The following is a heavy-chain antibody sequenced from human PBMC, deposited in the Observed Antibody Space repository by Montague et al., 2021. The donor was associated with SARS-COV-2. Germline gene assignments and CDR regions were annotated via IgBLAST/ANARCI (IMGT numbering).Heavy chain of an antibody. J-gene: IGHJ3*02. CDR1: GGSISSSNYY. CDR2: IYDSGST. Sequence: SATLSLTCTVSGGSISSSNYYWDWIRQPPGKGLEWIGSIYDSGSTYYNPSLKSRVTISVDTSKNHFSLKLSSVTAADTAVYYCARRGRKLLPVATTIGGFDIWGQGTMVTVSS. D-gene: IGHD5-12*01. V-gene: IGHV4-39*02. CDR3: ARRGRKLLPVATTIGGFDI.